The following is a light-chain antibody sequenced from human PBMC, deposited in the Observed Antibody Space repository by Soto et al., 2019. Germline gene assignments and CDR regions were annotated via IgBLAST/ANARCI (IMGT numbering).Light chain of an antibody. V-gene: IGKV3-20*01. CDR2: GAS. CDR1: QSVSSNY. J-gene: IGKJ1*01. CDR3: PQYGSSPQS. Sequence: EIVLTESPGTLSFSPGKRATLSCRASQSVSSNYLAWYQQKPGQAPRLLIYGASSRATGIPDRFSGSGSGTDFTLTISRPEPEDFPVYYCPQYGSSPQSSAPGTKVDIK.